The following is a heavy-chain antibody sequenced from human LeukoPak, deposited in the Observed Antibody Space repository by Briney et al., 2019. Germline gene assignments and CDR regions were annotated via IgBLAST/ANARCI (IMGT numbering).Heavy chain of an antibody. CDR3: ARVGFRDYGDYEVYNWFDP. CDR1: GGSISSTDYY. Sequence: KTSETLSLTCTVSGGSISSTDYYWAWIRQPPGRGLEWIATMYYSGSTYYNPSLKSRVSISVDTPKNQISLKLRSVTAADTAVYHCARVGFRDYGDYEVYNWFDPWGQGTLVIVSS. D-gene: IGHD4-17*01. V-gene: IGHV4-39*07. J-gene: IGHJ5*02. CDR2: MYYSGST.